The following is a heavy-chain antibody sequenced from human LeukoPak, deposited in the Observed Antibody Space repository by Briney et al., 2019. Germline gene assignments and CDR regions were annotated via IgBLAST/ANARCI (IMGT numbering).Heavy chain of an antibody. V-gene: IGHV4-31*03. CDR2: IYYSGST. Sequence: SETLSLTCTVSGGSISSGGYYWSWIRQHPGKGLEWIGYIYYSGSTYYNPSLKSRVTISVDTSKNQFSLRLSSVTAADTAVYYCARATYYDFWSGTNFDYWGQGTLVTVSS. CDR1: GGSISSGGYY. D-gene: IGHD3-3*01. CDR3: ARATYYDFWSGTNFDY. J-gene: IGHJ4*02.